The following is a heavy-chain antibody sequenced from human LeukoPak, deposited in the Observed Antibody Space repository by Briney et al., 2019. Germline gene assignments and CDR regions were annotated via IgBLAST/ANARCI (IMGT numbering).Heavy chain of an antibody. V-gene: IGHV3-23*01. D-gene: IGHD5-12*01. CDR1: GFTFSSYA. J-gene: IGHJ4*02. CDR3: AGFPLPQLVARASFDY. CDR2: ISGSGGST. Sequence: GGSLRLSCAASGFTFSSYAMSWVRQAPGKGLEWVSTISGSGGSTHYEDSVKGRFTISRDNSKNTLYLQMNSLRAEDTAVYYCAGFPLPQLVARASFDYWGQGTLVTVSS.